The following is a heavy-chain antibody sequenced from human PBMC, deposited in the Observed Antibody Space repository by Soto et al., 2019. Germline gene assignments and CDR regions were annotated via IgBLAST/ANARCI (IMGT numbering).Heavy chain of an antibody. CDR1: GYNFTSYG. CDR3: ARGVFAYGYLDF. J-gene: IGHJ4*02. CDR2: ISTYNIDT. D-gene: IGHD5-18*01. Sequence: QVHLVQSGAEVKKPGASLKVSCKTSGYNFTSYGIVWVRQAPGQGLDWMGWISTYNIDTKYAQKFKGRVTMSTDTSTTTAYMELTSLTSDDTAMYYCARGVFAYGYLDFWGQGTLATVSS. V-gene: IGHV1-18*01.